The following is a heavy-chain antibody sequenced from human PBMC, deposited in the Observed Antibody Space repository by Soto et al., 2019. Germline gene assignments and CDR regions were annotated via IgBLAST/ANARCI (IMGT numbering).Heavy chain of an antibody. D-gene: IGHD6-19*01. Sequence: GGSLRLSCAASGFTFSSYGMHWVRQAPGKGLEWVAVIWYDGSNKYYADSVKGRFTISRDNSKNTLYLQMNSLRAEDTAVYYCARGQQWLVRFYFDSWGQGTLVTVSS. V-gene: IGHV3-33*01. CDR2: IWYDGSNK. CDR3: ARGQQWLVRFYFDS. CDR1: GFTFSSYG. J-gene: IGHJ4*02.